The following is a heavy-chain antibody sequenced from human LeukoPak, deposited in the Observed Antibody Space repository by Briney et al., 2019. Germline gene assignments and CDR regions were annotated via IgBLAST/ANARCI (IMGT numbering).Heavy chain of an antibody. CDR2: INEDGSIK. CDR1: GFTFSDYW. Sequence: GGSLRLSCAASGFTFSDYWMSWVRQAPGKGLEWVANINEDGSIKYFSDTVKGRFTISRDNAENSLHLQMNSLRAEDTAVYYCARDVPLAAYLDYWGQGTLVTVSS. D-gene: IGHD6-19*01. V-gene: IGHV3-7*05. CDR3: ARDVPLAAYLDY. J-gene: IGHJ4*02.